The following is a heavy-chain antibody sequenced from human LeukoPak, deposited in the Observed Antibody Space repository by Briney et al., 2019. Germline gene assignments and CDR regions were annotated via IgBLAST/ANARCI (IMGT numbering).Heavy chain of an antibody. Sequence: ASVKVSCKASGYTFTDYYMHWVRQAPGQGLEWMGWINPNSGGTNYAQKFQGRVTMTRDTSISTAYMELSRLRSDDTAVYYCARDPGIAVTPWGQGTLVTVSS. CDR2: INPNSGGT. CDR3: ARDPGIAVTP. CDR1: GYTFTDYY. D-gene: IGHD6-19*01. J-gene: IGHJ5*02. V-gene: IGHV1-2*02.